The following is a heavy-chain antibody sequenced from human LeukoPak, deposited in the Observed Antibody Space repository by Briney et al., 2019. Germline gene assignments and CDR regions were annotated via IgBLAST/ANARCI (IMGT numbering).Heavy chain of an antibody. D-gene: IGHD3-22*01. Sequence: SETLSLTCTVSGGSISSYYWSWIRQPPGKGLEWIGYIYYSGSTNYNPSLKGRVTISVDPSKNQFSLKLSSVTAADTAGYYCARAAYYYDSSGYGPYYYYYMDVWGKGTTVTVSS. V-gene: IGHV4-59*01. CDR2: IYYSGST. J-gene: IGHJ6*03. CDR1: GGSISSYY. CDR3: ARAAYYYDSSGYGPYYYYYMDV.